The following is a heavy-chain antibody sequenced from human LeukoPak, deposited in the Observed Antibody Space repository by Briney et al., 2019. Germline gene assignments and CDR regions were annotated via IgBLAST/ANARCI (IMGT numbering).Heavy chain of an antibody. D-gene: IGHD4-11*01. CDR3: ARGGELYRS. CDR2: INHSGST. V-gene: IGHV4-34*01. J-gene: IGHJ4*02. CDR1: GGSFSGYY. Sequence: SETLSLTCAVYGGSFSGYYWSWIRQPPGKGLEWIGEINHSGSTNYNPSLKSRVTISVDTSKNQFSLKLSSVTAADTAVYYCARGGELYRSWGQGTLVTVSS.